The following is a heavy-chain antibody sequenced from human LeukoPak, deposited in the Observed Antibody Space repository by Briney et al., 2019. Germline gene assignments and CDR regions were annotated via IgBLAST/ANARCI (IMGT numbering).Heavy chain of an antibody. Sequence: SETLSLTCTVSGYSISSGYYWGWIRQPPGKGLEWIGSIYHSGSTYYNPSLMSRVTIFVDTSKNQFSLKLSSVTAADTAVYYCARDRVRMWSREGASFFDYWGQGTLVTVSS. V-gene: IGHV4-38-2*02. CDR2: IYHSGST. J-gene: IGHJ4*02. CDR3: ARDRVRMWSREGASFFDY. D-gene: IGHD2-21*01. CDR1: GYSISSGYY.